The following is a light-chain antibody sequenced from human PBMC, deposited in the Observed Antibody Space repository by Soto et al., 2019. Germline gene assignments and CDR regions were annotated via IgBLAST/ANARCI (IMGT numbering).Light chain of an antibody. CDR3: SSYTSSSSVV. Sequence: QSALTQPASVSGSPGQSITISCTGTSNDVGAYKYVSWYQQHPGKAPKLTIYEVSDRPSGVSNRFSGSKSGNTASLTISGLQAEDEADYYCSSYTSSSSVVFGGGTQLTVL. CDR1: SNDVGAYKY. J-gene: IGLJ2*01. CDR2: EVS. V-gene: IGLV2-14*01.